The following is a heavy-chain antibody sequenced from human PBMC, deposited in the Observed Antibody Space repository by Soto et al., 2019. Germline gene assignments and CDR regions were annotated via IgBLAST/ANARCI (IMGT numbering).Heavy chain of an antibody. CDR2: IIPIFGTA. CDR1: GGTFSSYA. V-gene: IGHV1-69*01. D-gene: IGHD1-1*01. Sequence: QVQLVQSGAEVKKPGSSVKVSCKASGGTFSSYAISWVRQAPGQGLEWMGGIIPIFGTANYAQKFQGRVTITADESTSTAYMELSSLRSEDTAVYYCARDRWTGEVQKRNYYYYGMDVWGQGTTVTVSS. J-gene: IGHJ6*02. CDR3: ARDRWTGEVQKRNYYYYGMDV.